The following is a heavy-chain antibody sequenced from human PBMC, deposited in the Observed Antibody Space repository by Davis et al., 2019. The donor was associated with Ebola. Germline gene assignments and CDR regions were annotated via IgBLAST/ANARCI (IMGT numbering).Heavy chain of an antibody. J-gene: IGHJ2*01. CDR3: ARYSDRGSYWYFDL. CDR1: GYTFTRYT. CDR2: INPNSGGT. V-gene: IGHV1-2*04. Sequence: ASVKVSCKASGYTFTRYTMHWVRQAPGQGLEWMGWINPNSGGTNYAQKFQGWVTMTRDTSISTAYMELSRLRSDDTAVYYCARYSDRGSYWYFDLWGRGTLVTVSS. D-gene: IGHD1-26*01.